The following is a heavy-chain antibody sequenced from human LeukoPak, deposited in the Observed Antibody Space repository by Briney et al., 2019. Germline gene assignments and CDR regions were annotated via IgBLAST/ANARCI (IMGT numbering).Heavy chain of an antibody. CDR3: ARGDGHDNGMDV. CDR1: GYTFTSYD. V-gene: IGHV1-8*01. J-gene: IGHJ6*02. CDR2: MNPNSGNT. D-gene: IGHD6-6*01. Sequence: ASVKVSCKASGYTFTSYDINWVRQATGRGLEWMGWMNPNSGNTGYAQKFQGRVTMTRNTSISTAYMELSSLRSEDTAVYYCARGDGHDNGMDVWGQGTTVTVSS.